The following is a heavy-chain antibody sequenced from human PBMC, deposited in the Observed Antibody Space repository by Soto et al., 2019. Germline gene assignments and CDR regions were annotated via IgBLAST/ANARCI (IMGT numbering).Heavy chain of an antibody. V-gene: IGHV4-34*01. CDR1: GGSFSGYY. CDR3: ARGSRRYCSGGSCRRKNYYYYYMDV. D-gene: IGHD2-15*01. Sequence: SETLSLTCAVYGGSFSGYYWSWIRQPPGKGLEWIGEINHSGSTNYNPSLKSRVTISVDTSKNQFSLKLSSVTAADTAVYYCARGSRRYCSGGSCRRKNYYYYYMDVWGKGTTVTVSS. J-gene: IGHJ6*03. CDR2: INHSGST.